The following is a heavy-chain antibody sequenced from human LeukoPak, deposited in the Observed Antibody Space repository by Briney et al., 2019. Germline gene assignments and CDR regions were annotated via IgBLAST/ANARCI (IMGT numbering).Heavy chain of an antibody. CDR1: GFLITNNNY. V-gene: IGHV4-38-2*02. Sequence: PSETLSLTCTGSGFLITNNNYWGWIRQSPGKGLEWMGSIHHSGNRFETGSTHYNPSFRGRVSVSAAPSKNQFSLTLRSVTAADTGVYFCARNASSGFFNDWSQGTLVTVSS. D-gene: IGHD6-19*01. CDR3: ARNASSGFFND. CDR2: IHHSGNRFETGST. J-gene: IGHJ1*01.